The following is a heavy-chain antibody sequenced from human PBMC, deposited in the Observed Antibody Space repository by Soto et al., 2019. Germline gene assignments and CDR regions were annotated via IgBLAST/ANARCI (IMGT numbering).Heavy chain of an antibody. CDR2: ISGSGGST. CDR1: GFTFSSYA. D-gene: IGHD3-3*01. V-gene: IGHV3-23*01. J-gene: IGHJ6*03. CDR3: AKIVNDFWSGYYYYYMDV. Sequence: GGSLRLSCAASGFTFSSYAMSWVRQAPGKGLEWVSAISGSGGSTYYADSVKGRFTISRDNSKNTLYLQMNSLRAEDTAVYYCAKIVNDFWSGYYYYYMDVWGKGTTVTVSS.